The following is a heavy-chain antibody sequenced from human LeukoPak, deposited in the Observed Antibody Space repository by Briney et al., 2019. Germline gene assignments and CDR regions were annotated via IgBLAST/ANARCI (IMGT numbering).Heavy chain of an antibody. CDR2: ISGSGRST. D-gene: IGHD6-19*01. CDR3: AKDGCSSGCSVDY. Sequence: GGSLRLSCAASGFTFSSYAMNWVRQAPGKGLEWVSAISGSGRSTYYADSVRGRFTISRDSSKNTLYLQMNSLRAEDTAVYYCAKDGCSSGCSVDYWGQGTLVTVSS. CDR1: GFTFSSYA. V-gene: IGHV3-23*01. J-gene: IGHJ4*02.